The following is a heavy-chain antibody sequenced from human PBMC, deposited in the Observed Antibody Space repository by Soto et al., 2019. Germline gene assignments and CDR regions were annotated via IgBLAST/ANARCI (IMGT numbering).Heavy chain of an antibody. V-gene: IGHV3-30-3*01. J-gene: IGHJ4*02. CDR2: ISYDGTNK. CDR3: AAPGHNNNWYIPGDS. Sequence: GESLKISCAASGFTFSSYAMHWVRQAPGKGLEWVAVISYDGTNKYYADSVKGRFSVSRDNSKNTLYMQMNSLRPEDTAVYYCAAPGHNNNWYIPGDSWGQGTLVTVSS. D-gene: IGHD6-13*01. CDR1: GFTFSSYA.